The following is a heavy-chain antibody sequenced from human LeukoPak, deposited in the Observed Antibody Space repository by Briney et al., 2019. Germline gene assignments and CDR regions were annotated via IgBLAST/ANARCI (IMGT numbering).Heavy chain of an antibody. V-gene: IGHV4-59*01. J-gene: IGHJ3*02. CDR2: IYYNGNT. CDR3: VRGNYDNRGYSNAFDI. D-gene: IGHD3-22*01. CDR1: GTSISSSY. Sequence: PSETLSLTCTVSGTSISSSYWSWIRQPPRKRLEWIGYIYYNGNTNSNPSLKSRVTISVDTSKNQFSLKLSSVTAADTAVYYCVRGNYDNRGYSNAFDIWGQGAMVTVSS.